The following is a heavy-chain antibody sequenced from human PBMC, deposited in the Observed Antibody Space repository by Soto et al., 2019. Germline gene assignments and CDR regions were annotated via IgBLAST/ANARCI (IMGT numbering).Heavy chain of an antibody. CDR3: ARCCDDFWSGYYTEDYYYYGMDV. CDR2: IIPIFGTA. D-gene: IGHD3-3*01. V-gene: IGHV1-69*01. CDR1: GGTFSSYA. Sequence: GTAVKVSCRASGGTFSSYAISWGRLAPAQGLACSRGIIPIFGTADYAQKFQGRVTITADESTSTAYMELSSLRSEDTAVYYCARCCDDFWSGYYTEDYYYYGMDVWGQGTTVTFSS. J-gene: IGHJ6*02.